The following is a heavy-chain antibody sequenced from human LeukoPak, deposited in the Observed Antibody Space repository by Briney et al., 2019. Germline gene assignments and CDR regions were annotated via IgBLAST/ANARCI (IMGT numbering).Heavy chain of an antibody. CDR2: IYYSGST. CDR1: GGSISSYY. J-gene: IGHJ5*02. D-gene: IGHD1-1*01. V-gene: IGHV4-59*01. CDR3: ARASNWNDFWFDP. Sequence: RPSETLSLTCTVSGGSISSYYWSWIRQPPGKGLEWIGYIYYSGSTNYNPSLKSRVTISVDTSKNQFSLKLSSVTAADTAVYYCARASNWNDFWFDPWGQGTLVTVSS.